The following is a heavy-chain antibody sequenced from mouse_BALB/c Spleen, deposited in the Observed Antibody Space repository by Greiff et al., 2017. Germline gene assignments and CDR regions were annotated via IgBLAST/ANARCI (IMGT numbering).Heavy chain of an antibody. Sequence: QVTLKESGPGILQPSQTLSLTCSFSGFSLSTSGMGVSWIRQPSGKGLEWLAHIYWDDDKRYNPSLKSRLTISKDTSRNQVFLKITSVDTADTATYYCARRGYDDYYAMDYWGQGTSVTVSS. CDR3: ARRGYDDYYAMDY. CDR1: GFSLSTSGMG. D-gene: IGHD2-12*01. J-gene: IGHJ4*01. CDR2: IYWDDDK. V-gene: IGHV8-12*01.